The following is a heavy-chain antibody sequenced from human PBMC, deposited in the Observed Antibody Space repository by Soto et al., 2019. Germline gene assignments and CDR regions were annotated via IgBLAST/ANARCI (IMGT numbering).Heavy chain of an antibody. CDR1: GDTFTSYY. CDR3: ARSSGGNFGIIIEGSNWFDP. D-gene: IGHD3-3*01. J-gene: IGHJ5*02. Sequence: ASVKVSCKAPGDTFTSYYLNWVRQAPGQGLEWMGVINPHGGSTKYAQKFQGRITMTRDTSRSTVYMEPSSLRSDDTAIYYCARSSGGNFGIIIEGSNWFDPWGQGTLVTVSS. CDR2: INPHGGST. V-gene: IGHV1-46*01.